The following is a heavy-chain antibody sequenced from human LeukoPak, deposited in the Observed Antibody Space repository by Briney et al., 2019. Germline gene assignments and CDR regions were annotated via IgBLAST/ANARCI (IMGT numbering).Heavy chain of an antibody. CDR1: GGSISSYY. CDR2: IYYSGST. Sequence: PSETLSLTCTVSGGSISSYYWSWIRQPPGKGLEWIGYIYYSGSTNYNPSLKSPVTISVDTSKNQFSLKLSSVTAADTAVYYCARDARGHSGLNRYDYWGRGTLVTVSS. V-gene: IGHV4-59*01. J-gene: IGHJ4*02. D-gene: IGHD3-10*01. CDR3: ARDARGHSGLNRYDY.